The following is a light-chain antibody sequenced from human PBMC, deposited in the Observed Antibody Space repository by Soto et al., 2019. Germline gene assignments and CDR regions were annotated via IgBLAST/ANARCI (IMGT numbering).Light chain of an antibody. J-gene: IGLJ1*01. Sequence: QSALTQPASVSGSPGQSITISCTGTSSDVGGYNYVSWYQQHPGKAPKLMIYDVSNRPSGVSNRFSGSKSGNTASLTISGLQAEDDAAYYCSSYTSSSTSYVFGTGTKVTVL. V-gene: IGLV2-14*01. CDR2: DVS. CDR1: SSDVGGYNY. CDR3: SSYTSSSTSYV.